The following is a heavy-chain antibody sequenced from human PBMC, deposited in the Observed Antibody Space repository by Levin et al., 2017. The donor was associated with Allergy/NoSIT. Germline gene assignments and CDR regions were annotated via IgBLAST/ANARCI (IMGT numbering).Heavy chain of an antibody. J-gene: IGHJ6*03. Sequence: SCEASGFTFSNYGMHWVRQAPGKGLEWVALLTSSSSHQFYADSVKGRFAVSRDNSKNILYLQINSLRLEDTAVYYCAKGGDMDVWGNGTTVTVSS. V-gene: IGHV3-30*18. CDR3: AKGGDMDV. CDR2: LTSSSSHQ. CDR1: GFTFSNYG.